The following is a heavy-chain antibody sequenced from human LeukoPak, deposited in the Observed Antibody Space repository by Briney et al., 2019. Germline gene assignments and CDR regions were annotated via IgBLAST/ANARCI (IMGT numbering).Heavy chain of an antibody. Sequence: ASVRVSCKASGYAFTSYGISWVRQAPGQGLEWMGWISGYNGNTNYAQKLQGRVTMTTDTSTSTAYMELRSLRSDDTVVYYCARGRFDILTGYYVFGGGDYWGQGTLVTVSS. CDR1: GYAFTSYG. V-gene: IGHV1-18*01. D-gene: IGHD3-9*01. CDR2: ISGYNGNT. J-gene: IGHJ4*02. CDR3: ARGRFDILTGYYVFGGGDY.